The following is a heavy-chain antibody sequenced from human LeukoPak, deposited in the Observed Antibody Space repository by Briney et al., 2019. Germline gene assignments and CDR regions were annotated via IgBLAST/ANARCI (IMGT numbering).Heavy chain of an antibody. CDR3: SRGSGWLSVY. CDR2: ISGGTT. CDR1: GFTFGDYR. J-gene: IGHJ4*02. Sequence: PGGSLRLSCTASGFTFGDYRMSWFRQAPGKGLEWIGFISGGTTEYAASVKGRFTISRDDSTSIAYLQMNSLATEDTAVYYCSRGSGWLSVYWGQGTLVTVYS. D-gene: IGHD6-19*01. V-gene: IGHV3-49*03.